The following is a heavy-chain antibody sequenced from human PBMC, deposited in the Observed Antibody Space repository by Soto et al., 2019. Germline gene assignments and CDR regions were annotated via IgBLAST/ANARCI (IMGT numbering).Heavy chain of an antibody. Sequence: QLQLQESGPGLVKPSETLSLTCTVSGCSISSSSYYWFWIPQPPGKGLEWIGSIYYSGSTYYNPFLKSRVTISVDTSKNQFSLKLSSVTDADPAVYYCARLKVQWELLDYWGHGTLVTVSS. V-gene: IGHV4-39*01. J-gene: IGHJ4*01. D-gene: IGHD1-26*01. CDR3: ARLKVQWELLDY. CDR1: GCSISSSSYY. CDR2: IYYSGST.